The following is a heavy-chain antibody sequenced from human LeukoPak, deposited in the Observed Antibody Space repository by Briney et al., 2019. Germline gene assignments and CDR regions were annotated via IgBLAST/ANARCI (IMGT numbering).Heavy chain of an antibody. V-gene: IGHV6-1*01. CDR1: GDSVSSNSAA. D-gene: IGHD3-10*01. CDR3: ARARRYGSGERHKMGFDP. CDR2: TYYRSRWYN. Sequence: SQTLSLTCVISGDSVSSNSAAWNWIRQSPSGGLEWLGRTYYRSRWYNDYAVSLKSRITINPDTSNNQFSLQLNSVTPDDTAVYYCARARRYGSGERHKMGFDPWGQGTLVTVSS. J-gene: IGHJ5*02.